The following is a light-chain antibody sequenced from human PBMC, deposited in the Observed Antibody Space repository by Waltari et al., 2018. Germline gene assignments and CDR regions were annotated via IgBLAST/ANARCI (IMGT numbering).Light chain of an antibody. CDR1: QDVRTW. Sequence: DIQMTQSPSSVSASIGDRVTISCRASQDVRTWVAWYQQKPGKAPNLLISAASSLQSGVPSRFSGSGSGTDFTLTISGLQPEDFTIYFCQQTDSFPLTFGGGTKVELK. CDR2: AAS. V-gene: IGKV1-12*01. J-gene: IGKJ4*01. CDR3: QQTDSFPLT.